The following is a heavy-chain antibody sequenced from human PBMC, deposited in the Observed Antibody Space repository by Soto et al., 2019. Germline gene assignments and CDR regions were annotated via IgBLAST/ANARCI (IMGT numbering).Heavy chain of an antibody. CDR1: GDRFTDYY. V-gene: IGHV1-2*04. J-gene: IGHJ6*03. Sequence: ASVKVSCKASGDRFTDYYMHWVRQAPGQGLGWMGWINPNSGVTKYAQKFQGWVTMTRDTSIRTVYMQLSRLGFDDTAIYYCARESGGATATLDYYYFYMDVWGTGTTVTVS. CDR3: ARESGGATATLDYYYFYMDV. CDR2: INPNSGVT. D-gene: IGHD5-12*01.